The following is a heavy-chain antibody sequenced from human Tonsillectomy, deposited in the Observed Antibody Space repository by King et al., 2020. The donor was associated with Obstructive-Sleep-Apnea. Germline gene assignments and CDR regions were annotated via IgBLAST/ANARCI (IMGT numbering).Heavy chain of an antibody. J-gene: IGHJ6*02. CDR1: GGPISSSSYY. V-gene: IGHV4-39*07. CDR3: AREGDIVVVPAANMDV. Sequence: QMQLQESGPGLVKPSETLSLTCTVSGGPISSSSYYWGWIRQPPGKGLEWIGWIYYIESTYYNPSLKMRVTISVDTSKNQLSLKLSSVTAADTAVDYCAREGDIVVVPAANMDVWGQGTTVTVTS. CDR2: IYYIEST. D-gene: IGHD2-2*01.